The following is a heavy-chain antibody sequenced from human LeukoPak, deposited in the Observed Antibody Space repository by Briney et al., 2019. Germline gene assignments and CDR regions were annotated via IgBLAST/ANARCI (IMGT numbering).Heavy chain of an antibody. CDR2: IDPSDSYT. CDR3: AGAGIAVAGHAEYYQQ. CDR1: GYIFTRYW. J-gene: IGHJ1*01. Sequence: GESLKISGKCSGYIFTRYWISWARQMPGKGLEWMGRIDPSDSYTNYSPSFQGHVTISADKSISTAYLQWSSLKASDTAMYYCAGAGIAVAGHAEYYQQWGQGTLVTVSS. D-gene: IGHD6-19*01. V-gene: IGHV5-10-1*01.